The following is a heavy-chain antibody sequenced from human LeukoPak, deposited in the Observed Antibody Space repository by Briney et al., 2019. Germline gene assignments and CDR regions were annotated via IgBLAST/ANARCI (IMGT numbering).Heavy chain of an antibody. Sequence: SETLSLTCTVSGDSITSSSYYWAWIRQTPGKGLEWIGSIYYTGGTYYNPSLKSRVTISVDTSKNQFSLKLSPVSAADTAVYYCARAQTYSSSWFPYFDYWGQGTLVTVSS. D-gene: IGHD6-13*01. CDR3: ARAQTYSSSWFPYFDY. CDR1: GDSITSSSYY. J-gene: IGHJ4*02. V-gene: IGHV4-39*07. CDR2: IYYTGGT.